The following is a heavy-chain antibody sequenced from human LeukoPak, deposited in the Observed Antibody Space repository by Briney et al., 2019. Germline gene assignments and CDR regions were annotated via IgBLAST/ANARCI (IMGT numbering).Heavy chain of an antibody. J-gene: IGHJ5*02. CDR1: GFSFSDYY. CDR3: ARAVGITTPNWFDP. Sequence: GGSLRLSCAASGFSFSDYYMSWFRQAPGKGLEWISYISSSGNTIYYADSVKGRFTISRDNSKNSLYLQMNSLRDEDTAVYYCARAVGITTPNWFDPWGQGILVTVSS. CDR2: ISSSGNTI. D-gene: IGHD1-26*01. V-gene: IGHV3-11*01.